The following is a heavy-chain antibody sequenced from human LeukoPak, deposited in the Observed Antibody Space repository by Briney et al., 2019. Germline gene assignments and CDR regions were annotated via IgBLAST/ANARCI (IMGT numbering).Heavy chain of an antibody. V-gene: IGHV3-23*01. CDR1: GFTFSSYA. D-gene: IGHD1-7*01. Sequence: GGSLRLSCAASGFTFSSYAMSWVRQAPGKGLEWVSAISGSGGSTYYADSVKGRFTISRDNSKNTLYLQMNSLRAEDTAVYYCAKASLSGITATTDYWGQGTLVAVSS. CDR2: ISGSGGST. CDR3: AKASLSGITATTDY. J-gene: IGHJ4*02.